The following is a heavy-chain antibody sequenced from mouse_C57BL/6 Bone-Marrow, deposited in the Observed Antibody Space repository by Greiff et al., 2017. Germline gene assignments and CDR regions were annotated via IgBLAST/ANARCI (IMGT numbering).Heavy chain of an antibody. V-gene: IGHV1-85*01. J-gene: IGHJ1*03. CDR3: ARAYDGSSNWYFDV. CDR2: IYPRDGST. D-gene: IGHD1-1*01. Sequence: QVQLQQSGPELVKPGASVKLSCKASGYTFTSYDINWVKQRPGQGLEWIGWIYPRDGSTKYNEKFKGKATLTVDQSSSTAYMELHSLTSEDSAVYFCARAYDGSSNWYFDVWGRGTRVTVSS. CDR1: GYTFTSYD.